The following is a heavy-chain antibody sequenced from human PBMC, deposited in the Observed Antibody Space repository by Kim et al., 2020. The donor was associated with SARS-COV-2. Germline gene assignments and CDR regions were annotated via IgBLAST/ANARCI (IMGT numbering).Heavy chain of an antibody. D-gene: IGHD6-19*01. CDR1: GGSIRSSGYF. V-gene: IGHV4-39*01. J-gene: IGHJ4*02. CDR2: INFRGTT. Sequence: SETLSLTCTVSGGSIRSSGYFWVWVRQSPGKGLDWIGSINFRGTTYYDSPLKSRLSISIDTSRNQFSLRLSSVTAADTAVYYCARLSTAVGNYFDYWGQGTLVTVSS. CDR3: ARLSTAVGNYFDY.